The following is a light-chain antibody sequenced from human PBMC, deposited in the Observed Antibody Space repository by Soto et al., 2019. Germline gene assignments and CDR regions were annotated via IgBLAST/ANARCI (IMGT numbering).Light chain of an antibody. J-gene: IGLJ1*01. CDR3: QSYDSSLNAYV. Sequence: QSVLTQPTSVSGAPGQRVTMSCTGSSSNIGAGYDVHWYQQLPGTAPKLLIYGNSNRPSGVPDRFSGSKSGTSASLAITGLQAEDEADYYCQSYDSSLNAYVFGTGTKVTVL. CDR2: GNS. V-gene: IGLV1-40*01. CDR1: SSNIGAGYD.